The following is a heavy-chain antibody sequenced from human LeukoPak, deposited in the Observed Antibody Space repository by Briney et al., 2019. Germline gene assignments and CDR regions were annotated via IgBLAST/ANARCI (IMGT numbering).Heavy chain of an antibody. J-gene: IGHJ4*02. D-gene: IGHD6-19*01. CDR2: ISDNGDRT. CDR3: VKGRLTVAGHFDF. V-gene: IGHV3-23*01. Sequence: GGSLRLSCAASGFTFSSDAMNWVRQAPGKGLEWVSVISDNGDRTHYADSVKGRFTISRDNYKNTLFLQMNSLRAEDTAVYYCVKGRLTVAGHFDFWGQGTLVTVSS. CDR1: GFTFSSDA.